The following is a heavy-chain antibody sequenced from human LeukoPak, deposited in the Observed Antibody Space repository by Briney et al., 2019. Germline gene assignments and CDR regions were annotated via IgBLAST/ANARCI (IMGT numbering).Heavy chain of an antibody. Sequence: KPSETLSLTCRSSGASINNYVWTWIGPPAGKGLEWIGLIYTSGSTDYNPSPKSRVTMSVDTSKNQFSLSLYSVTAADTAVYYCARESKTYDGSGYYRDSWGQGTLVTVSS. CDR2: IYTSGST. J-gene: IGHJ4*02. CDR1: GASINNYV. CDR3: ARESKTYDGSGYYRDS. V-gene: IGHV4-4*07. D-gene: IGHD3-22*01.